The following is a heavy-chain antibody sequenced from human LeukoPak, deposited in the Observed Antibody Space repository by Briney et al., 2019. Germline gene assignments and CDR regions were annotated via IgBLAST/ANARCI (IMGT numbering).Heavy chain of an antibody. CDR2: MNPKSGKT. CDR3: ARGVYSSGDIDY. CDR1: GYTFTGYY. V-gene: IGHV1-8*03. J-gene: IGHJ4*02. D-gene: IGHD6-25*01. Sequence: ASVKVSCKASGYTFTGYYMHWVRQATGQGLEWGGWMNPKSGKTGSAQKFQGRVTITRNTSTSTVYMELSSLTSEATAVYYCARGVYSSGDIDYWGQGTLVAVSS.